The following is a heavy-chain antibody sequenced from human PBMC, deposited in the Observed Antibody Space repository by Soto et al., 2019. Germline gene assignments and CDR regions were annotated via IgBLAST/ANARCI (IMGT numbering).Heavy chain of an antibody. CDR2: MNPNSGNT. CDR1: GYTFTSYD. J-gene: IGHJ4*02. V-gene: IGHV1-8*01. D-gene: IGHD6-19*01. CDR3: ARDRVPSSGLNCFFDT. Sequence: ASVKVSCKASGYTFTSYDINWVRQATGQGLEWMGWMNPNSGNTGYAQKFQGRVTMTRNTSISTAYMELSSLRSEDTALYYCARDRVPSSGLNCFFDTWGQEPWSPSPQ.